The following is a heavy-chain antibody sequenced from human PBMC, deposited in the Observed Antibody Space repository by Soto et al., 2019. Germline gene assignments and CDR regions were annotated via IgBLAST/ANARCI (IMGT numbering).Heavy chain of an antibody. CDR1: GYSFTSYW. V-gene: IGHV5-51*01. CDR3: ARHAPYYDILSGYYFDY. J-gene: IGHJ4*02. D-gene: IGHD3-9*01. CDR2: INPGDSET. Sequence: GESLKISCKVSGYSFTSYWIAWVRQVPGKGLEWMAIINPGDSETKYSPSFEGQVIISADKSINTAYLQWSSLKASDTAMYYCARHAPYYDILSGYYFDYWGQGTQVTVSS.